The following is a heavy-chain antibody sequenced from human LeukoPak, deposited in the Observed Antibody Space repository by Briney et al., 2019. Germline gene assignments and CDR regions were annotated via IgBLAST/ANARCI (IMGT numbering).Heavy chain of an antibody. V-gene: IGHV1-8*03. CDR1: GYTFTSYD. J-gene: IGHJ4*02. D-gene: IGHD2-8*01. Sequence: ASVKVSCKASGYTFTSYDINWVRQATGQGLEWMGWMNPNSGNTGYAQKFQGRVTITRNTSISTAYMELSRLRSDDTAVYYCARGNGISYSECVYWGQGTLVTVSS. CDR3: ARGNGISYSECVY. CDR2: MNPNSGNT.